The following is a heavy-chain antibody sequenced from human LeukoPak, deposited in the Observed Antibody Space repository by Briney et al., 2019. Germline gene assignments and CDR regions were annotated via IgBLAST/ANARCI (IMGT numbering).Heavy chain of an antibody. CDR3: AELGITMIGGV. CDR2: ISSSGDST. J-gene: IGHJ6*04. CDR1: GLSFSSYV. D-gene: IGHD3-10*02. V-gene: IGHV3-64*01. Sequence: GGSLRLSCAASGLSFSSYVMHWVRQAPGKGLEYVSAISSSGDSTNYANSVKGRFTISRGNAKNSLYLQMNSLRAEDTAVYYCAELGITMIGGVWGKGTTVTISS.